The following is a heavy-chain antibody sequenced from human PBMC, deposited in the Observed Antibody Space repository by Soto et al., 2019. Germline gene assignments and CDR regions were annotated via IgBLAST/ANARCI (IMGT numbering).Heavy chain of an antibody. CDR1: GGSISSGGYY. Sequence: PSETLSLTCTVSGGSISSGGYYWSWIRQHPGKGLEWIGYIYYSGSTYYNPSLKSRVTISVDTSKNQFSLKLSSVTAADTAVYYCARGSPALPRYCSSTSCSLLDTWGQGTLATV. J-gene: IGHJ5*02. CDR3: ARGSPALPRYCSSTSCSLLDT. CDR2: IYYSGST. D-gene: IGHD2-2*01. V-gene: IGHV4-31*03.